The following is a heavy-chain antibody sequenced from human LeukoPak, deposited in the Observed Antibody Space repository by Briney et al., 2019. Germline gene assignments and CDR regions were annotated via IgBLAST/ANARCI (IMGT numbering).Heavy chain of an antibody. D-gene: IGHD6-6*01. V-gene: IGHV1-8*03. CDR1: GYTFTSYD. J-gene: IGHJ4*02. CDR3: ARGRSIAARPGATSAGY. CDR2: MNPNSGNT. Sequence: ASVKVSCKASGYTFTSYDINWVRPATGQGLEWMGWMNPNSGNTGYAQKFQGRVTITRNTSISTAYMELSSLRSEDTAVYYCARGRSIAARPGATSAGYWGQGTLVTVSS.